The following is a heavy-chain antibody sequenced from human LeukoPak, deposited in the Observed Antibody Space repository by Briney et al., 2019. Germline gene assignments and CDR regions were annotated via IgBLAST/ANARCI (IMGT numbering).Heavy chain of an antibody. V-gene: IGHV4-34*01. CDR1: GGSFSGYY. Sequence: SETLSLTCAVYGGSFSGYYWSWIRQPPGKGLEWIGEINHSGSTNYNPSLKSRVTISVDTSKSQFSLKLSSVTAADTAVYYCARVRITMVRGVINYYYGMDAWGKGTTVTVSS. D-gene: IGHD3-10*01. J-gene: IGHJ6*04. CDR3: ARVRITMVRGVINYYYGMDA. CDR2: INHSGST.